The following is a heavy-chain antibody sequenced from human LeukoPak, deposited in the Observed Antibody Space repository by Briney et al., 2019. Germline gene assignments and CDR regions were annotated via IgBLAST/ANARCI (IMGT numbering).Heavy chain of an antibody. J-gene: IGHJ2*01. D-gene: IGHD5-24*01. CDR1: GGTFSSYA. CDR2: IIPILGIA. CDR3: ARGQLSEMATSDWYFDL. Sequence: ASVKVSCKASGGTFSSYAISWVRQAPGQGLEWMGRIIPILGIANYAQKFQGRVTITADKSTSTAYMELSSLRSEDTAVYYCARGQLSEMATSDWYFDLWGRGTLVTVSS. V-gene: IGHV1-69*04.